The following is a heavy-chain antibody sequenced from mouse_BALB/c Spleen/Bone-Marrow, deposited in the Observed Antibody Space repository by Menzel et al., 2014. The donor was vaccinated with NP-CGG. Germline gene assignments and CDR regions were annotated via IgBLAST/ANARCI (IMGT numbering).Heavy chain of an antibody. CDR3: TRSRRAMDY. J-gene: IGHJ4*01. Sequence: VQLQQSGAELVKPGASVKLSCKASGYTFSSDYMYWVKQRPGQGLEWIGEINPSNGGTNFNEKFKSKATLTVDKSSSTAYMQLSSLTSEDSAVYYCTRSRRAMDYWVKEPQSPSPQ. CDR1: GYTFSSDY. CDR2: INPSNGGT. V-gene: IGHV1S81*02. D-gene: IGHD2-12*01.